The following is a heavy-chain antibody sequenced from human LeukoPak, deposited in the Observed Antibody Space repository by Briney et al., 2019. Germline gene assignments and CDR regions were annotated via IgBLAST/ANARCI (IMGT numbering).Heavy chain of an antibody. D-gene: IGHD6-13*01. Sequence: GGSLRLSCAASGFTFSSYSMSWVRQAPVKGLEWVSSISSSSSYIYYTDSVKGRFTISRDNAKNSLYLQMNSLRAEDTAVYYCAKARVYRAAASDLDAFDIWGQGTMVTVSS. J-gene: IGHJ3*02. CDR1: GFTFSSYS. V-gene: IGHV3-21*01. CDR2: ISSSSSYI. CDR3: AKARVYRAAASDLDAFDI.